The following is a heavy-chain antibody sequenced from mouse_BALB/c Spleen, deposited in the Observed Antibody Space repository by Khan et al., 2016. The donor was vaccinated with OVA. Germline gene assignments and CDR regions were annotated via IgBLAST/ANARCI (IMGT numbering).Heavy chain of an antibody. J-gene: IGHJ3*01. Sequence: EVELVESGGDLVKPGGSLKLSCAASGFTFSSYSMSWVRQTPDKRLEWVASISSGGDYTYFPDSVKGRFTISRDNADNALYLQMSSLRSEDTAMYFCASHLTGSFDYWGQGTLVTVSA. CDR2: ISSGGDYT. CDR3: ASHLTGSFDY. V-gene: IGHV5-6*01. D-gene: IGHD4-1*01. CDR1: GFTFSSYS.